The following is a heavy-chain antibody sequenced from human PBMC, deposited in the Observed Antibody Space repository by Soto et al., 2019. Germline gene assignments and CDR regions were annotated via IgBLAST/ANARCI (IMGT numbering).Heavy chain of an antibody. D-gene: IGHD2-15*01. Sequence: QVRLVQSGAEVNKPGSSVKVSCKASGDTFSSYSIRWVRQAPGQGLEWLGGIVPIFGTTVYAPRLQGRLTITADGPTSTSYMELSGLTFEDTAVYYCAANSLGGGSKGDVWGQGTTVTVSS. CDR2: IVPIFGTT. V-gene: IGHV1-69*01. CDR1: GDTFSSYS. J-gene: IGHJ6*02. CDR3: AANSLGGGSKGDV.